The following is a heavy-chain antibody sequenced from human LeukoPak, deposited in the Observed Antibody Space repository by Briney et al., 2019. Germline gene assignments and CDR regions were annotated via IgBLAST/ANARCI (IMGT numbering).Heavy chain of an antibody. CDR1: GYTFTGYY. J-gene: IGHJ5*02. D-gene: IGHD2-15*01. V-gene: IGHV1-2*02. CDR2: INPNGGGT. CDR3: ARGLSFRYCSGGSCYSRPSWFDP. Sequence: GASVKVSCKASGYTFTGYYMHWVRQAPGQGLEWMGWINPNGGGTNYAQKFQGRVTMTRNTSISTAYMELSSLRSEDTAVYYCARGLSFRYCSGGSCYSRPSWFDPWGQGTLVTVSS.